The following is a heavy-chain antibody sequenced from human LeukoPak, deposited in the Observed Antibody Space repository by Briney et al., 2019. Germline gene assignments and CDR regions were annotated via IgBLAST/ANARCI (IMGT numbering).Heavy chain of an antibody. Sequence: NSGGSLRLSCAASGFTFNNAWMSWVRQASGQGLEWVGRITSEIDGATTDYAAPVKGRFTISRDDSKNTLFLQMNSLRTEDAGVYYCTPDWRSVTDCTLYGMDVWGQGTTVTVSS. CDR1: GFTFNNAW. V-gene: IGHV3-15*01. D-gene: IGHD2-21*01. J-gene: IGHJ6*02. CDR2: ITSEIDGATT. CDR3: TPDWRSVTDCTLYGMDV.